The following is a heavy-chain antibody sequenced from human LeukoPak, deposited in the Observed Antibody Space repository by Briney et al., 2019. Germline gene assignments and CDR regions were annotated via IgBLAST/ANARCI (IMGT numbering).Heavy chain of an antibody. CDR1: GGSFSGDY. CDR3: ARARYCSGGSCKYFDY. V-gene: IGHV4-34*01. J-gene: IGHJ4*02. Sequence: PSETLSLTCAVYGGSFSGDYWSWIRQPPGKGLEWIGEINHSGSTNYNPSLKGRVTISVDTSKKQVSLKLSSVTAADTAVYYCARARYCSGGSCKYFDYWGQGTLVTVSS. CDR2: INHSGST. D-gene: IGHD2-15*01.